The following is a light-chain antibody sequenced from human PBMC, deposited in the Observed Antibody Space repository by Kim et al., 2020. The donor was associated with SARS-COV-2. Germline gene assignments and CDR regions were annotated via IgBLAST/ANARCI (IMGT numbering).Light chain of an antibody. J-gene: IGKJ2*01. Sequence: DIAMTQSPDSLAVSLGERATINCKSSQSVLDRSNNQIYLAWYQQKPGQPPKLLISWASIRESGVPDRISGSGSGTDFTLTISSLQAEDVALYYCQQYYSSPFTFGQGTKPEI. CDR2: WAS. V-gene: IGKV4-1*01. CDR3: QQYYSSPFT. CDR1: QSVLDRSNNQIY.